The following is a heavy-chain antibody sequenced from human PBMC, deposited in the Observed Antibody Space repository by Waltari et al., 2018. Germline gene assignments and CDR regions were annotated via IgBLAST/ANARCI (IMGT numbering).Heavy chain of an antibody. J-gene: IGHJ6*02. V-gene: IGHV3-15*01. D-gene: IGHD3-16*01. Sequence: GKGLDWVCRIKSKTEGGTTDYAAPVKGRFTISRDDSKNTLYLQMNSLKTEDTGVYYCTTDWDYYFYGMDVWGQGTTVTVSS. CDR3: TTDWDYYFYGMDV. CDR2: IKSKTEGGTT.